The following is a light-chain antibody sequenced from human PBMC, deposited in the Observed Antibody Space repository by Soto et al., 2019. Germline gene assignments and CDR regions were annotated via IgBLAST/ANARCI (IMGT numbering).Light chain of an antibody. CDR2: DVI. J-gene: IGLJ2*01. Sequence: QSALTQPRSVSGSPGQSVTISCTGTSSDVGGYNFVSWYQQHPGKAPKLMIYDVIKRPSGVPDRFSGSKSGNTASLTISGLQAEDEADYYCCSFEASNNLLFGGGTKVTVL. V-gene: IGLV2-11*01. CDR1: SSDVGGYNF. CDR3: CSFEASNNLL.